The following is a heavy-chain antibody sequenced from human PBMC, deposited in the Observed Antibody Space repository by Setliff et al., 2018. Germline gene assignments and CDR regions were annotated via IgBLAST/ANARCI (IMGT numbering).Heavy chain of an antibody. CDR1: GYSIGSGYY. J-gene: IGHJ3*02. Sequence: PSETLSLTCGVTGYSIGSGYYRGWIRLSPGKGLEWIGDISHSGYTYYNPSLSSRVVISVDTSKNLVSLKLSSVTAADTAIYYCARRYYDSTGYYYYAFDIWGRGTTVTVSS. CDR2: ISHSGYT. V-gene: IGHV4-38-2*01. D-gene: IGHD3-22*01. CDR3: ARRYYDSTGYYYYAFDI.